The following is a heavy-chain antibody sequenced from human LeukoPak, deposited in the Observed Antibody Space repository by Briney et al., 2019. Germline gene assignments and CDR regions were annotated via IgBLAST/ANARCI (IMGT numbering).Heavy chain of an antibody. CDR1: GFTITDYG. Sequence: GGSLRLSCAVSGFTITDYGMSWVRQAPGKGLEWVSAISVSGDTKYYADSVKGRFIISRDNSRNTLYLQINSLRAEDAALYYCAQGYSSGWYPYWGQGTLVTVSS. CDR3: AQGYSSGWYPY. CDR2: ISVSGDTK. J-gene: IGHJ4*02. V-gene: IGHV3-23*01. D-gene: IGHD6-19*01.